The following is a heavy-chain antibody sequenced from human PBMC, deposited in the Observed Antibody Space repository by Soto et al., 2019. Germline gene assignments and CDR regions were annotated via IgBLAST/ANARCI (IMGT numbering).Heavy chain of an antibody. CDR1: GFTFSAYG. D-gene: IGHD2-21*02. J-gene: IGHJ3*01. Sequence: QVQLVESGGGVVQPGRSLRLSCAASGFTFSAYGIHWVRQAPGKGLEWVATISFDSRDKLYVDSMNGRLTISRENSRNAVYLQMDSLRAEDTAVYHCASVWGGDCGNVFDVWGQGTVVAVSP. CDR3: ASVWGGDCGNVFDV. V-gene: IGHV3-33*05. CDR2: ISFDSRDK.